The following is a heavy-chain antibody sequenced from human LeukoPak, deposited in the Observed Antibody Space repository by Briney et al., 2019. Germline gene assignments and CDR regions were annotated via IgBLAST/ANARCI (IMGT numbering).Heavy chain of an antibody. CDR3: ARDHPGYYDSSGFSRFDP. J-gene: IGHJ5*02. Sequence: ASVTVSCKASGYTFTSYGISWVRQAPGQGLKWMGWISAYNGNTNYAQKLQGRVTMTTDTSTSTAYMELRSLRSDDTAVYYCARDHPGYYDSSGFSRFDPWGQGTLVTVSS. V-gene: IGHV1-18*01. D-gene: IGHD3-22*01. CDR1: GYTFTSYG. CDR2: ISAYNGNT.